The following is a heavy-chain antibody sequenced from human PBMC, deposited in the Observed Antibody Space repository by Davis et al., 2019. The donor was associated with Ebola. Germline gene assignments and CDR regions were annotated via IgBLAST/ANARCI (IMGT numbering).Heavy chain of an antibody. V-gene: IGHV4-39*07. CDR3: AKIPSGGYYYYYGMDV. D-gene: IGHD3-10*01. CDR1: GGSISSSSYY. J-gene: IGHJ6*04. CDR2: INHSGST. Sequence: MPSETLSLTCTVSGGSISSSSYYWGWIRQPPGKGLEWIGEINHSGSTNYSPSLKSRVTISVDTSKNQFSLKLSSVTAADTAMYYCAKIPSGGYYYYYGMDVWGKGTTVTVSS.